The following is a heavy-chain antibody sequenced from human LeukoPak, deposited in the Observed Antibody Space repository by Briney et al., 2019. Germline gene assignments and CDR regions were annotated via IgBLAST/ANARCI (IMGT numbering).Heavy chain of an antibody. CDR3: ARDRLAYYDRSGLDC. CDR2: IYYSGST. CDR1: GGSISSYY. D-gene: IGHD3-22*01. V-gene: IGHV4-59*01. J-gene: IGHJ4*02. Sequence: SETLSLTCTVSGGSISSYYWNWIRQPPGKGLEWIGYIYYSGSTNYNPSLKSRVTMSVDTSKNQFSLNLSSVTAADSAFYYCARDRLAYYDRSGLDCWGQGTLVTVSS.